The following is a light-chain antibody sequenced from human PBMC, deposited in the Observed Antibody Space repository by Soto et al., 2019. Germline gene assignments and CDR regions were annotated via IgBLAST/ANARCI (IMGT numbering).Light chain of an antibody. CDR3: CSYAGTYTPVV. J-gene: IGLJ2*01. CDR2: DVN. CDR1: SSDVGGYEY. V-gene: IGLV2-11*01. Sequence: QSAPTQPRSVSGSPGQSVIISCTGTSSDVGGYEYVSWFQQSPDKAPKLIIYDVNNRPSGVPDRFSGSKSGNTASLTISGLQAEDEAGYYCCSYAGTYTPVVFGGGTKLTVL.